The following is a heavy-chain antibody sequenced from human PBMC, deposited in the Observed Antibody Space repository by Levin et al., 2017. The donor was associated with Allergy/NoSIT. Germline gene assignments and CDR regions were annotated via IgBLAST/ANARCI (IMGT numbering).Heavy chain of an antibody. CDR1: GFPFHKYD. CDR3: ARDRRHYFDL. Sequence: LSLTCAASGFPFHKYDMHWVRQAPGKGLEWVSAIGTAGDTYYPDSVKGRFTISREDAKNSLYLQMNSLRAGDTAVYYCARDRRHYFDLWGRGTLVTVSS. J-gene: IGHJ2*01. CDR2: IGTAGDT. V-gene: IGHV3-13*04.